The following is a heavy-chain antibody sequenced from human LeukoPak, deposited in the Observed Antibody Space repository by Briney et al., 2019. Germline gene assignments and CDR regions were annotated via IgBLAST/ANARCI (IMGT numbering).Heavy chain of an antibody. CDR2: ITPNSGGT. J-gene: IGHJ4*02. CDR1: GYTFTGYY. CDR3: GIYSVEYGPWFPDY. V-gene: IGHV1-2*02. D-gene: IGHD5/OR15-5a*01. Sequence: ASVKVSCKASGYTFTGYYMHWVRQAPGQGLEWMGWITPNSGGTNYAQKFQGRVTMTRDTSITTAYMELSSLRSDDTAVFYCGIYSVEYGPWFPDYWGQGTLVTVSS.